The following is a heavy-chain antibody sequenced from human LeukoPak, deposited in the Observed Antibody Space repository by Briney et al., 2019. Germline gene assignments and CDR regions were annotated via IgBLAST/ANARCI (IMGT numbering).Heavy chain of an antibody. CDR2: ISSSSSYI. CDR1: GFTFSSYS. D-gene: IGHD3-22*01. J-gene: IGHJ4*02. CDR3: AREFPITTIVSRRYFDY. V-gene: IGHV3-21*04. Sequence: PGGSLRLSCAASGFTFSSYSMNWVRQAPGKGLEWVSSISSSSSYIYYADSVKGRFTISRDNSKNTLYLQMNSLSAEDTALYYCAREFPITTIVSRRYFDYWGQGTLVTVSS.